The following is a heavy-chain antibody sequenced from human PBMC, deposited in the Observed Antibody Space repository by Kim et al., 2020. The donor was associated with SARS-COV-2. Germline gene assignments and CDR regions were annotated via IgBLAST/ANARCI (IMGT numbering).Heavy chain of an antibody. Sequence: SETLSLTCTVSGDSISSGNYYWTWIRQSPRKGLEWIGYIYYRGATHYNPSLRSRLFMSVHTSKNQFSLELTSVTAADTAVYFCGRGGGLSSYDSGSFYTDSWGAGSPLTVSS. J-gene: IGHJ4*02. CDR1: GDSISSGNYY. D-gene: IGHD3-10*01. V-gene: IGHV4-30-4*01. CDR3: GRGGGLSSYDSGSFYTDS. CDR2: IYYRGAT.